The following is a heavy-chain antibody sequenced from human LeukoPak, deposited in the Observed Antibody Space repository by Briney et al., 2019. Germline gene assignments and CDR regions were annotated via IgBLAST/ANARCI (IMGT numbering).Heavy chain of an antibody. CDR1: GFTFSSYS. D-gene: IGHD4-17*01. CDR3: TRTTLTTGDFDY. CDR2: ISSSSSYI. Sequence: GGSLRLSCAASGFTFSSYSMNWVRQAPGKGLEWVSSISSSSSYIYYADSVKGRFTISRDNAKNSLYLQMNSLKTEDTAVYYCTRTTLTTGDFDYWGQGTLVTVSA. V-gene: IGHV3-21*04. J-gene: IGHJ4*02.